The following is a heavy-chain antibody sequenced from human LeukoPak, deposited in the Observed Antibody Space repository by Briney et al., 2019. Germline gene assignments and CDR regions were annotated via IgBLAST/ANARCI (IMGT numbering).Heavy chain of an antibody. Sequence: SETLSLTCTVSGGSISSYYWSWIRQPPGKGLEWIGYIYYSGSTNYNPSLKSRVTISVDTSKNQFSLKLSSVTAADTAVYYCARGNYGGPFDYWGQGTLVTVSS. J-gene: IGHJ4*02. CDR1: GGSISSYY. V-gene: IGHV4-59*01. D-gene: IGHD4-23*01. CDR3: ARGNYGGPFDY. CDR2: IYYSGST.